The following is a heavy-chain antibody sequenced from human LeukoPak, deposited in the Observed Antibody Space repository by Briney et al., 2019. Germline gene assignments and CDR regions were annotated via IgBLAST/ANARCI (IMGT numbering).Heavy chain of an antibody. D-gene: IGHD3-22*01. Sequence: ASVKVSCKASGYTFTSYDINWVRQATGQGLEWMGWMNPNSGNTGYAQKFQGRVTITADESTSTAYMELSSLRSEDTAVYYCARGWDYYDSSGYFWGQGTLVTVSS. CDR2: MNPNSGNT. J-gene: IGHJ4*02. CDR3: ARGWDYYDSSGYF. CDR1: GYTFTSYD. V-gene: IGHV1-8*01.